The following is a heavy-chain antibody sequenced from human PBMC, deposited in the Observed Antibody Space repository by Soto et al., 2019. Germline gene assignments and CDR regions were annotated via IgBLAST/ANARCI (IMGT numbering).Heavy chain of an antibody. CDR2: IYYSGST. CDR3: ARGPYRMDV. D-gene: IGHD1-26*01. J-gene: IGHJ6*02. V-gene: IGHV4-59*01. Sequence: QVQLQESGPGLVKPSETLSLTCTVSGGSISSYFWSWIRQPPGKGLEWIGYIYYSGSTNYNPSLKSRVTISVDTSKNQFSLKLSSVPAADTAVYYCARGPYRMDVWGQGTTVTVSS. CDR1: GGSISSYF.